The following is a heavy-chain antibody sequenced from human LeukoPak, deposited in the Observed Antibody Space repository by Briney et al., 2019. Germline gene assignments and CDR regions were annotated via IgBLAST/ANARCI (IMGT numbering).Heavy chain of an antibody. Sequence: GGSLRLSCAASGFTFSNYWMHWVRQAPGKGLVWVSRIDSDGGRTDYADSVKGRFTISRDNAKNTLYLQMNSLRAEDTAVYYCARGGNYVRESFDYWGQGTLVTVSS. CDR1: GFTFSNYW. J-gene: IGHJ4*02. CDR3: ARGGNYVRESFDY. CDR2: IDSDGGRT. V-gene: IGHV3-74*01. D-gene: IGHD3-16*01.